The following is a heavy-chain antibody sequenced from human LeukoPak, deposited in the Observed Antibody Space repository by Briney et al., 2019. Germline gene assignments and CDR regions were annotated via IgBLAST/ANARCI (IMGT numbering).Heavy chain of an antibody. CDR2: ISSSRSYI. V-gene: IGHV3-21*01. CDR3: ARGGSYLSAFDI. Sequence: GGSLRLSCAASGFTFSSYSMNWVRQAPGKGLEWVSFISSSRSYIYYADSVKGRFTISRDNAKNSLYLQMNSLRAEDTAVYYCARGGSYLSAFDIWGQGTMVTVSS. CDR1: GFTFSSYS. D-gene: IGHD1-26*01. J-gene: IGHJ3*02.